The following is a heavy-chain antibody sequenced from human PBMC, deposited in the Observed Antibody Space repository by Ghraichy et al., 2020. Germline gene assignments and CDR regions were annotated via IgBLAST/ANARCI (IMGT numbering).Heavy chain of an antibody. V-gene: IGHV3-48*04. CDR3: ARDGDSSGYYLGWFDP. CDR1: GFTFSSYS. Sequence: EGSLRLSCAASGFTFSSYSMNWVRQAPGKGLEWVSYISSSSSTIYYADSVKGQFTISRDNAKNSLYLQMNSLRAEDTAVYYCARDGDSSGYYLGWFDPWGQGTLVTVSS. D-gene: IGHD3-22*01. CDR2: ISSSSSTI. J-gene: IGHJ5*02.